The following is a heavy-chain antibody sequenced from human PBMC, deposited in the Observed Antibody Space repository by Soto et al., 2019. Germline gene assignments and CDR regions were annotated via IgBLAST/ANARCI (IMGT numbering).Heavy chain of an antibody. CDR2: VYYRGTT. CDR3: SSVTAADTAVYYCARLTTPTPYYHYYGMDV. CDR1: GGSISTYY. D-gene: IGHD3-10*01. V-gene: IGHV4-59*01. J-gene: IGHJ6*02. Sequence: SETLSLTCTVSGGSISTYYWSWIRQPPGKGLEWIGYVYYRGTTNYNPSLKSRATISVDTSKNQFSLKLNSVTVSNQFSLELSSVTAADTAVYYCARLTTPTPYYHYYGMDVWGQGTTVTVSS.